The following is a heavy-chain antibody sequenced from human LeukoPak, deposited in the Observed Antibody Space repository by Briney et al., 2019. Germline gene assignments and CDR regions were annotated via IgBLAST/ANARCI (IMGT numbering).Heavy chain of an antibody. D-gene: IGHD6-25*01. Sequence: ASVKVSCKASGYTFTSFGIAWVRQAPGQGLEWEGWISTSSDQRRYAHMLQDRVTMTTDTSTSTAYMELRSLRSDDAGVYYCARDTNWQRDYWGQGTLVTVSS. CDR1: GYTFTSFG. J-gene: IGHJ4*02. V-gene: IGHV1-18*01. CDR2: ISTSSDQR. CDR3: ARDTNWQRDY.